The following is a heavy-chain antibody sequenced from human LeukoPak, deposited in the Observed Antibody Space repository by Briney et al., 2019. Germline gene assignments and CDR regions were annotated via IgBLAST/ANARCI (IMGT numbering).Heavy chain of an antibody. V-gene: IGHV4-30-4*01. CDR2: IYYSGST. Sequence: PSQTLSLTCTVSGGSISDGDYYWSWIRQPPGKGLEWIGYIYYSGSTYYNPSLKSRVTISVDTSKNQFSLKLSSVTAADTAVYYCARYRRITIFGVAPYYYGMDVWGQGTTVTVSS. CDR1: GGSISDGDYY. J-gene: IGHJ6*02. CDR3: ARYRRITIFGVAPYYYGMDV. D-gene: IGHD3-3*01.